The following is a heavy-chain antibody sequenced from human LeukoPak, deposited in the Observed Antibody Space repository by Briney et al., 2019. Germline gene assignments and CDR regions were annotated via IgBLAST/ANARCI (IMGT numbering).Heavy chain of an antibody. Sequence: PGGSLRLSCAASGFTFSSYAMSWVRQAPGKGLEWVGFIRSKAYGGTTEYAASVKGRFTISRDDSKSIAYLQMNSLKTEDTAVYYCTRPRVGYDFWSSYYYMDVWGKGTTVTVSS. CDR3: TRPRVGYDFWSSYYYMDV. CDR1: GFTFSSYA. V-gene: IGHV3-49*04. J-gene: IGHJ6*03. CDR2: IRSKAYGGTT. D-gene: IGHD3-3*01.